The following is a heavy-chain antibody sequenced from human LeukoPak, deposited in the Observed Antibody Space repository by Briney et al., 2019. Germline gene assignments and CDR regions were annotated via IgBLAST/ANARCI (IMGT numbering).Heavy chain of an antibody. D-gene: IGHD1-26*01. Sequence: PGGSLRLSCAASGFTFSSYSMNWVRQAPGKGLEWVSSISSSNSFIYYADSVKGRFTISRDNAKNSLYLQMNSLRAEETAVYYCAREGGSYYYFDYWGQGTLVTVSS. CDR3: AREGGSYYYFDY. CDR1: GFTFSSYS. J-gene: IGHJ4*02. CDR2: ISSSNSFI. V-gene: IGHV3-21*01.